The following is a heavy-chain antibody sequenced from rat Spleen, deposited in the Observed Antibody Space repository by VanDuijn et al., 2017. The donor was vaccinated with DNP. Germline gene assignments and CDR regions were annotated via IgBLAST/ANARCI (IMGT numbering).Heavy chain of an antibody. CDR1: GFSLINYG. CDR2: IWSGGSR. D-gene: IGHD1-4*01. CDR3: ARFPPGYYSYRDWHLDF. Sequence: QVQLKESGPGLVQPSQTLSLTCTVSGFSLINYGIVWVRQPPGKGLEWIGAIWSGGSRDYNSGLKSRLTISRDTSKSQVFLKMGSLRTEDTAIYSCARFPPGYYSYRDWHLDFWGPGTMVTVSS. J-gene: IGHJ1*01. V-gene: IGHV2-15*01.